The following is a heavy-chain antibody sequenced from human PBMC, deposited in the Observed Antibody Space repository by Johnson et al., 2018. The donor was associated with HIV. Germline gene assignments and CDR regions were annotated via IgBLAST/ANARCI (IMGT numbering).Heavy chain of an antibody. J-gene: IGHJ3*02. D-gene: IGHD3-16*01. Sequence: EVQLVESGGGLVQPGGSLRLSCAASGFIFSNYDMHWVRQPTGKGLEWVSGIGTAGDPYYAVSVKGRFTISRGNAKNSLHLQMNSLRAGDTAVYYCARGQQDMGAGAFDIWGQGTMVTVSS. CDR2: IGTAGDP. CDR3: ARGQQDMGAGAFDI. CDR1: GFIFSNYD. V-gene: IGHV3-13*05.